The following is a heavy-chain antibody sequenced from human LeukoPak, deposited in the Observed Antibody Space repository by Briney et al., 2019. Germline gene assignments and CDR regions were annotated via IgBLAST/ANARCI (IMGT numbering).Heavy chain of an antibody. D-gene: IGHD3-10*01. CDR2: ISSSNSYT. V-gene: IGHV3-21*01. CDR3: ARDITIIRGVMSSELDY. CDR1: GFTFSDYS. Sequence: GGSLRLSCAASGFTFSDYSMNWVRQAPGKGLEWVSSISSSNSYTYYADSVKGRFTISRDNAKNSVYLQMNSLGAEDTAVYYCARDITIIRGVMSSELDYWGQGTLVTVSS. J-gene: IGHJ4*02.